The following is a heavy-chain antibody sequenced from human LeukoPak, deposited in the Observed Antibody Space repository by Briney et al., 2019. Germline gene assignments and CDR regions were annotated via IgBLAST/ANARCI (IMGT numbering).Heavy chain of an antibody. CDR1: GFTFSSYG. CDR3: AKDEIFGSSWTFDY. D-gene: IGHD6-13*01. J-gene: IGHJ4*02. CDR2: IRYDGTTK. Sequence: GGSLRLSCAASGFTFSSYGMHWVRQAPGKGLEWVAFIRYDGTTKYYADSVKGRFTSSRDNSKNTLYLQMNSLRAEDTAVYHCAKDEIFGSSWTFDYWGQGTLVTVSS. V-gene: IGHV3-30*02.